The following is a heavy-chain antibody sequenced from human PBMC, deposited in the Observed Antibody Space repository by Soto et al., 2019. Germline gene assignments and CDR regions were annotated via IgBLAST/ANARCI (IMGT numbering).Heavy chain of an antibody. V-gene: IGHV3-33*01. CDR1: GVTFSSYG. CDR2: IGHDGSNK. J-gene: IGHJ6*02. D-gene: IGHD6-19*01. CDR3: ARRRAVAGTNYYYGMDV. Sequence: QVQLVASGGSVVQPGRSLRLSCAASGVTFSSYGMHWVRQAPGKGLEWVAVIGHDGSNKYYADTVKGRFTISRDNSKNTLYLQMNSLRAEDTAVYYCARRRAVAGTNYYYGMDVWGQWTTVTVSS.